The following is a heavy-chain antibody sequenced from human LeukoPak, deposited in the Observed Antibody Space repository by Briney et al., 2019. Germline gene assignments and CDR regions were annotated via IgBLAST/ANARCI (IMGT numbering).Heavy chain of an antibody. J-gene: IGHJ3*02. CDR3: ARHTLVGARNAFDI. Sequence: SETLSLTCNVSGGSISSYYWSWIRQPPGKGLEWIGYMYYSGNTNYNPSLKSRVTTSVDSSKNQFSLRLSSVTAADTAVYYCARHTLVGARNAFDIWGQGTMVTVSS. CDR2: MYYSGNT. CDR1: GGSISSYY. D-gene: IGHD1-26*01. V-gene: IGHV4-59*08.